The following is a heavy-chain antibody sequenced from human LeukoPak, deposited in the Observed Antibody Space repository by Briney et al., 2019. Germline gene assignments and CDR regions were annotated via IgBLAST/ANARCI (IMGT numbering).Heavy chain of an antibody. V-gene: IGHV4-34*01. CDR1: GGSFSGYY. CDR3: AGKVPDPYYFDY. J-gene: IGHJ4*02. CDR2: INHSGST. D-gene: IGHD2-2*01. Sequence: SETLSLTCAVYGGSFSGYYWSWIRQPPGKGLEWIGEINHSGSTNYNPSLKSRVTISVDTSKNQFSLKLSSVTAADTAVYYCAGKVPDPYYFDYWGQGTLVTVSS.